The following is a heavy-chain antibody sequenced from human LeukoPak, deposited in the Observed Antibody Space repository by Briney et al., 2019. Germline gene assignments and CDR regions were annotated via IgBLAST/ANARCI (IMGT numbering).Heavy chain of an antibody. CDR3: ARHWTGVMTYYFDY. V-gene: IGHV3-7*01. CDR2: IKKDGSEK. J-gene: IGHJ4*02. Sequence: GGSLRLSCAASGFTFSSYWMTWVRQAPGKGLEWVANIKKDGSEKYYVDSVKGRFTISRDNAKSSLYLQMNSLGAEDTAVYYCARHWTGVMTYYFDYWAREPRSPSPQ. CDR1: GFTFSSYW. D-gene: IGHD3-16*01.